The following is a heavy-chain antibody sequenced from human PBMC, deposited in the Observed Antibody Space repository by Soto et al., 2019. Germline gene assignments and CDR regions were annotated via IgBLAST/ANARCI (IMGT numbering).Heavy chain of an antibody. V-gene: IGHV3-7*01. Sequence: GGSLRLSCAASGFTFSSYWMSWVRQAPGKGLEWVANIKQDGSEKYYVDSVKGRFTISRDNAKNSLYLQMNSLRAEDTAVYYWARGSSRSGRTLISNYYYYMDVWGKGTTVTVSS. J-gene: IGHJ6*03. D-gene: IGHD6-13*01. CDR1: GFTFSSYW. CDR3: ARGSSRSGRTLISNYYYYMDV. CDR2: IKQDGSEK.